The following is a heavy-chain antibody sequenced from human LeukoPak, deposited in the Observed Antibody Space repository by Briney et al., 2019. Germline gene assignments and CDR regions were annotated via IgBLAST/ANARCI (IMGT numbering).Heavy chain of an antibody. CDR1: GFTFSISW. J-gene: IGHJ4*02. D-gene: IGHD4-17*01. CDR3: ARGDYGDGQSVD. CDR2: IKQDGSEK. Sequence: PGGSLRLSCAASGFTFSISWMSWVRQAPGKGLEWVPNIKQDGSEKYYVDSVKGRFTISRDNAKNSLYLQMNSLRAEDTAVYYCARGDYGDGQSVDWGQGTLVTVSS. V-gene: IGHV3-7*01.